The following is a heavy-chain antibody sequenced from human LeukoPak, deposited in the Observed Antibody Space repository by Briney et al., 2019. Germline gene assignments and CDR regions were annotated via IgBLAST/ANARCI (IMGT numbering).Heavy chain of an antibody. D-gene: IGHD3-16*02. CDR2: ISAYNGNT. Sequence: ASVKVSCKASGYTFTSYGISWVRQAPGQGLEWMGWISAYNGNTNYAQKLQGRVTMTTDTSTSTAYMELRSLRSDDTAVYYCARATRTLTFGGVIVNNWFDPWGQGTLVTVSS. CDR3: ARATRTLTFGGVIVNNWFDP. V-gene: IGHV1-18*01. CDR1: GYTFTSYG. J-gene: IGHJ5*02.